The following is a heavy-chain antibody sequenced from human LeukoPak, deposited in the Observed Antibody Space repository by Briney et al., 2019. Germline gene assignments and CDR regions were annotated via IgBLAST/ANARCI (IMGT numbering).Heavy chain of an antibody. CDR3: ATTFNKEVVGRRGAFDI. Sequence: QSGGSLRLSCAASGFTFSSYAMSWVRQAPGKGLEWVSSISASGGSTYYADSVKGRFTISRDNSNNTPYLQMNSLTAEDTAVYYCATTFNKEVVGRRGAFDIWGQGTMVTVSS. CDR1: GFTFSSYA. J-gene: IGHJ3*02. V-gene: IGHV3-23*01. CDR2: ISASGGST. D-gene: IGHD2-15*01.